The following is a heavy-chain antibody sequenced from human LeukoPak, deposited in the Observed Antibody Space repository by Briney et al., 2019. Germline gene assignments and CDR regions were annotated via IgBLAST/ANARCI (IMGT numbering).Heavy chain of an antibody. CDR1: GGSFTDYS. V-gene: IGHV4-34*01. CDR2: IHHSGTS. CDR3: ARLVDLRFATGWFPHYFDY. Sequence: SETLSLTCAVYGGSFTDYSWNWVRQSPGKGLEWIGEIHHSGTSNNNPSLRSRVTISVDTSKKEISLKLRSVTAEDTAVYFCARLVDLRFATGWFPHYFDYWGQGTLVTVSS. J-gene: IGHJ4*02. D-gene: IGHD6-19*01.